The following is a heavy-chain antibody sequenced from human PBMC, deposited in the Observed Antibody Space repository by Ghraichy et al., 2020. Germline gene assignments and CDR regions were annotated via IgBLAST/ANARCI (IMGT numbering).Heavy chain of an antibody. CDR2: IYYSGST. Sequence: SQTLSLTCTVSGGSISSYYWSWIRQPPGKGLEWIGYIYYSGSTNYNPSLKSRVTISVDTSKNQFSLKLSSVTAADTAVYYCARGGIDFWSGYYLGGVDYYYYYGMDVWGQGTTVTVSS. V-gene: IGHV4-59*01. CDR1: GGSISSYY. J-gene: IGHJ6*02. CDR3: ARGGIDFWSGYYLGGVDYYYYYGMDV. D-gene: IGHD3-3*01.